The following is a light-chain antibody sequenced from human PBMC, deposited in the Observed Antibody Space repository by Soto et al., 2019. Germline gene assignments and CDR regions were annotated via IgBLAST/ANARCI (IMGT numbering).Light chain of an antibody. CDR3: SAYTRTSTLV. Sequence: QSVLTQPASVSGSPGQSITISCAGTNSDIGTYKYVSWYQQHPGKVPKLMIYEVSHRPSGVSARFSGSKSGNTASLTISGLQAEDEADYYCSAYTRTSTLVFGGGTKLTVL. CDR1: NSDIGTYKY. V-gene: IGLV2-14*01. J-gene: IGLJ2*01. CDR2: EVS.